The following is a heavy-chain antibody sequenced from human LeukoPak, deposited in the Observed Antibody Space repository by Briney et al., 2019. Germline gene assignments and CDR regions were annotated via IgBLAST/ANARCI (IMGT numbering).Heavy chain of an antibody. V-gene: IGHV3-21*01. CDR2: ISSSSTYI. CDR1: GFTFSVYS. J-gene: IGHJ4*02. D-gene: IGHD6-25*01. Sequence: GGSLRLSCAASGFTFSVYSMVWVRQAPGKGLEWVSSISSSSTYIFYADSVKGRFTFSRDNVKNSLYLQMNSLRAEDTAVYYCARDGAAPGDYWGQGTLVTVSS. CDR3: ARDGAAPGDY.